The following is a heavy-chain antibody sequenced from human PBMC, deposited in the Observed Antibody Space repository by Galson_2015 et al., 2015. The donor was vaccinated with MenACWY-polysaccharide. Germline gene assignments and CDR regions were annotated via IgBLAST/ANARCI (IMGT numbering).Heavy chain of an antibody. V-gene: IGHV3-33*05. Sequence: SLRLSCAASGFNFRGSGMHWVRQAPGKGLEWVALIQNDGSIKVCVDSVKGRFTISRDNSKNTLFLEMNSLRAEDTAVYFCAREGSRIVFHAFDIWGQGTMVTVSS. CDR3: AREGSRIVFHAFDI. J-gene: IGHJ3*02. CDR1: GFNFRGSG. CDR2: IQNDGSIK. D-gene: IGHD6-13*01.